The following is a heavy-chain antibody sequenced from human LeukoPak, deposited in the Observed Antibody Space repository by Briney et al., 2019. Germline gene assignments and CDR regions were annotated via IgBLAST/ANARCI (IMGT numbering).Heavy chain of an antibody. CDR2: IYYSGST. CDR3: ARHFGGYYGSGSYCWFDP. D-gene: IGHD3-10*01. CDR1: GGSISSYY. V-gene: IGHV4-59*08. J-gene: IGHJ5*02. Sequence: SETLSLTCTVSGGSISSYYWSWIRQPPGKGLEWIGYIYYSGSTNYNPSLKSRVTISVDTSKNQFSLKLSSVTAADTAVYYCARHFGGYYGSGSYCWFDPWGQGTLVTVSS.